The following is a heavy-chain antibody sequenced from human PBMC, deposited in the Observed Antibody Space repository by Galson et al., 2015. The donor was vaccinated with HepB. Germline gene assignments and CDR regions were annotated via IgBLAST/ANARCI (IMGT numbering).Heavy chain of an antibody. Sequence: SVKVSCKASGGTFSSYAISWVRQAPGQGLEWMGWINAGNGNTKYSQKFQGRVTITRDTSASTAYMELSSLRSEDTAVYYCATPHTNPYSSSWLYYFDYWGQGTLVTVSS. CDR3: ATPHTNPYSSSWLYYFDY. CDR2: INAGNGNT. J-gene: IGHJ4*02. V-gene: IGHV1-3*01. D-gene: IGHD6-13*01. CDR1: GGTFSSYA.